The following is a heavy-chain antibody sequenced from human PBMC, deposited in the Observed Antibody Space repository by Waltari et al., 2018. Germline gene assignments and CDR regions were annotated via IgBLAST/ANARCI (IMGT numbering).Heavy chain of an antibody. V-gene: IGHV3-23*04. CDR3: AKGSKSSRPYYFDS. J-gene: IGHJ4*02. Sequence: EVQLEESGGGLVQPGGSLRLSCAASGFTFSSYAMGWVRQAPGKGLEWISAITDDGYSTYYADSVKGRFTISRDKSLYLQMNSLRAEDTAVYYCAKGSKSSRPYYFDSWGQGTLVTVSP. CDR1: GFTFSSYA. D-gene: IGHD6-6*01. CDR2: ITDDGYST.